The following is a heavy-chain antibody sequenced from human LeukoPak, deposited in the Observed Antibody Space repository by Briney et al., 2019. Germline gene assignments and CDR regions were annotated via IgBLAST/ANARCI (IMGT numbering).Heavy chain of an antibody. CDR2: INHSGST. J-gene: IGHJ4*02. CDR3: ARGGWNADTYNDY. CDR1: GGSFSGYY. Sequence: PSETLSLTCAVYGGSFSGYYWSWIRQPPGKGLEWIGEINHSGSTNYNPSLKSRVTISVDTSKNQFSLKLSSVTAADTAVYYCARGGWNADTYNDYWGREPWSPSPQ. D-gene: IGHD1-1*01. V-gene: IGHV4-34*01.